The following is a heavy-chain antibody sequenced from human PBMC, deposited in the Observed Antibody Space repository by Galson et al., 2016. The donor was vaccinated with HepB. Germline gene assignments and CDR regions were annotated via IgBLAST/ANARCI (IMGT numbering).Heavy chain of an antibody. CDR3: ARDLSGPDR. CDR1: GFTFTDYP. Sequence: SLRLSCATSGFTFTDYPMTWVRQAPGKGLEWVSTVGTGHFTHYADSVEGRFIISSDSAENTVYLQMNRLRAEDTALYYCARDLSGPDRWGQGTLVTVSP. V-gene: IGHV3-23*01. CDR2: VGTGHFT. J-gene: IGHJ5*02.